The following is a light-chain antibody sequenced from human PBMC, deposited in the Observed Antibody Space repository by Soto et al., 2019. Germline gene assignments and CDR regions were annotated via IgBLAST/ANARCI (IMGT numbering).Light chain of an antibody. V-gene: IGKV3-15*01. CDR2: DTS. J-gene: IGKJ1*01. CDR1: QSVSSS. Sequence: DIVVTQSPATLSVSPGERVTLSCRASQSVSSSLAWYQQRPGQAPRLLIYDTSTRAAGISARFSGSGSGTEFTLTISSLQSENFPGYYCEQYIDWPPGTFGQGTAVEIK. CDR3: EQYIDWPPGT.